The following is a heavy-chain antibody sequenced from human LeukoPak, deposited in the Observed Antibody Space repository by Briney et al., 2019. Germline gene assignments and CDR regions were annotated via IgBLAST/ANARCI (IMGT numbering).Heavy chain of an antibody. V-gene: IGHV3-49*03. D-gene: IGHD2-15*01. Sequence: GGSLRLSCAASGFTFSSYAMSWFRQAPGKGLEWVGFIRSKAYGGTTEYAASVKGRFTISRDDSKSIAYLQMNSLKTEDTAVYYCTREGIVVVVASHYYYYGMDVWGQGTTVTVSS. CDR2: IRSKAYGGTT. CDR3: TREGIVVVVASHYYYYGMDV. CDR1: GFTFSSYA. J-gene: IGHJ6*02.